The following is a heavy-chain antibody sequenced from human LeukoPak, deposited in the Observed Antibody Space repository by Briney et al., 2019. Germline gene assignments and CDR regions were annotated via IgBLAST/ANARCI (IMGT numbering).Heavy chain of an antibody. J-gene: IGHJ4*02. CDR3: ARDSSVANNYYFDY. CDR1: GFTFSSYG. V-gene: IGHV3-30*03. D-gene: IGHD1/OR15-1a*01. Sequence: GGSLRLSCAASGFTFSSYGMHWVRQAPGKGLEWVAVISYDGSNKYYADSVKGRFTISRDNSNNTLYLQMNSLRAEDTAVYFCARDSSVANNYYFDYWGQGTLVTVSS. CDR2: ISYDGSNK.